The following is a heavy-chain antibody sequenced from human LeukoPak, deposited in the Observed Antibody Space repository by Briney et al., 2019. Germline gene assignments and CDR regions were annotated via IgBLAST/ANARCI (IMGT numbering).Heavy chain of an antibody. Sequence: ASVKVSCKASGYTFTSYYMHWVRQAPGQGLEWMGIINPSGGSTSYAQKFQGRVTMTRDMSTSTVYMELSSLRSEDTAVYYCARSYGDYGWFDPWGQGTLVTVSS. CDR2: INPSGGST. J-gene: IGHJ5*02. CDR1: GYTFTSYY. D-gene: IGHD4-17*01. V-gene: IGHV1-46*01. CDR3: ARSYGDYGWFDP.